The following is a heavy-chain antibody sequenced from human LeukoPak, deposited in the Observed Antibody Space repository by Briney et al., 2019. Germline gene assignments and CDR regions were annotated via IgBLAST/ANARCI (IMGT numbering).Heavy chain of an antibody. CDR2: IYHSGTT. J-gene: IGHJ4*02. CDR1: GVSISSGGYY. Sequence: SETLSLTCTVSGVSISSGGYYWSWIRQPPGKGLEWVGFIYHSGTTHYNPSLKSRVTMSVDRSKNQFSLKLSSVTAADTAVYYCARILAHEFDYWGQGTLVTVSS. V-gene: IGHV4-30-2*01. CDR3: ARILAHEFDY.